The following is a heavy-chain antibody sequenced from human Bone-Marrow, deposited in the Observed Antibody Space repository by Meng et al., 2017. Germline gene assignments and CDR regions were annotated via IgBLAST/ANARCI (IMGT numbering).Heavy chain of an antibody. CDR2: IIPIFGTA. CDR1: GYTFTSYG. J-gene: IGHJ3*02. D-gene: IGHD3-22*01. CDR3: ARPLRDYYDSSGSQLGAFDI. Sequence: SVKVSCKASGYTFTSYGISWVRQAPGQGLEWMGGIIPIFGTANYAQKFQGRVTITTDESTSTAYMELSSLRSEDTAVYYCARPLRDYYDSSGSQLGAFDIWGQGTMVTVSS. V-gene: IGHV1-69*05.